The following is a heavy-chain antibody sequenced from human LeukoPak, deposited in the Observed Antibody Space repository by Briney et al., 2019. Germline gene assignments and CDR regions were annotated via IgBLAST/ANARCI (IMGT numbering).Heavy chain of an antibody. D-gene: IGHD1-26*01. CDR1: GGSFSGYY. J-gene: IGHJ4*02. CDR2: INHSGST. Sequence: SETLSLTCAVYGGSFSGYYWSWLRQPPRKGLEWNGEINHSGSTNYNPSLKSRVTISVDTSKNQFSLKLSSVTAADTAVYYCARHHGSYGDFDYWGQGTLVTVSS. V-gene: IGHV4-34*01. CDR3: ARHHGSYGDFDY.